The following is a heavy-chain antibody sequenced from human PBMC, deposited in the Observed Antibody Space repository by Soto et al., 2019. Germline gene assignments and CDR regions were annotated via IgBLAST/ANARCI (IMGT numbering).Heavy chain of an antibody. J-gene: IGHJ5*02. V-gene: IGHV1-3*04. CDR2: INTGNGNT. CDR1: GITYTTYA. D-gene: IGHD5-12*01. Sequence: QVQVVQSGAEVKKPGASVKVSCKASGITYTTYAIHWVRQAPGQGLEWMGWINTGNGNTRYSQRFQGRVTLTTDTPARTAYMDLSSLTSEDTAVYYCASAISGYVTWGQGTLITVSS. CDR3: ASAISGYVT.